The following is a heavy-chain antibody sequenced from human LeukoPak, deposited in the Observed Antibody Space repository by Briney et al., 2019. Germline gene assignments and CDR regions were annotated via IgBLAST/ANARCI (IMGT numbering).Heavy chain of an antibody. J-gene: IGHJ3*02. V-gene: IGHV4-59*01. D-gene: IGHD1-1*01. CDR2: INYSGST. CDR3: ARDPLSTNDFDI. CDR1: GGSITNSY. Sequence: SETLSLTCTVSGGSITNSYWSWIRQSPVKGLEWIGYINYSGSTNYNPSLKSRVTISIDTSKNQFSLKLTSVTAADTAVYFCARDPLSTNDFDIWGQGTVVTVSS.